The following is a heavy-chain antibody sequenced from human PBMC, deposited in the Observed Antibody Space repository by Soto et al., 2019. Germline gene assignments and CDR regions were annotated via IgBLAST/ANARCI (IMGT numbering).Heavy chain of an antibody. CDR3: ASWLLREHAFDI. CDR1: GLSFSVKKY. J-gene: IGHJ3*02. D-gene: IGHD2-15*01. CDR2: LYSTDGT. V-gene: IGHV3-53*01. Sequence: HHGGSTKLCCAACGLSFSVKKYLTWVRQAPGKGLEWVSGLYSTDGTYYADSVRGRFSTSKDNSKNTFYLQLNSLGPDDTAVYYCASWLLREHAFDIWGLGTMVTVSS.